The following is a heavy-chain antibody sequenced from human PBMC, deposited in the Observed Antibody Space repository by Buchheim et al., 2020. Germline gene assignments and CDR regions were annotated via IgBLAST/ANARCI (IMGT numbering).Heavy chain of an antibody. CDR2: ISGSGSGDKT. CDR1: GFSFRTYA. CDR3: AKDDYVWGSPAYDY. V-gene: IGHV3-23*01. Sequence: EAQLLESGGGLVQPGGSLRLSCAASGFSFRTYAMSWVRQAPGKGLEWVSAISGSGSGDKTYYTDSVKGRFTISRDSSKNTLYLQMNSLRAEDTALYYCAKDDYVWGSPAYDYWGQGAL. D-gene: IGHD3-16*01. J-gene: IGHJ4*02.